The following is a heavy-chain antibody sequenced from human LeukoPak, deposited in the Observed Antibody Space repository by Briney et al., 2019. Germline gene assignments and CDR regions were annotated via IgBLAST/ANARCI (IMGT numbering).Heavy chain of an antibody. V-gene: IGHV3-23*01. CDR2: ISGSGGST. CDR1: GFTFSSYA. D-gene: IGHD3-10*01. Sequence: GGSLRLSCAASGFTFSSYAMSWVRQAPGKGLEWISAISGSGGSTYYADSVKGRFTISRDNSKNTLYLQMNSLRAEDTAVYYCARALLLWFGELTLWGQGTLVTVSS. J-gene: IGHJ4*02. CDR3: ARALLLWFGELTL.